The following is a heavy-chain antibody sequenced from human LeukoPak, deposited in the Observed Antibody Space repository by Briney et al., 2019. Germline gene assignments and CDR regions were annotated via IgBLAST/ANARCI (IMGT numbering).Heavy chain of an antibody. Sequence: GGSLRLSCAASGFSFRSHWMSWVRQAPGKGLEWVANINQDGTEKNYVDSLKGQFTISRDNAKNSLYLQMNSLRVEDTAVYYCARIDGDYRDWGRGTLVTVSS. J-gene: IGHJ4*02. V-gene: IGHV3-7*01. CDR1: GFSFRSHW. CDR2: INQDGTEK. D-gene: IGHD4-17*01. CDR3: ARIDGDYRD.